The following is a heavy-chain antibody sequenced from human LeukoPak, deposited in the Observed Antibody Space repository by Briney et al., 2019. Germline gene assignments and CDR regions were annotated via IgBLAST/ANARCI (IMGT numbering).Heavy chain of an antibody. CDR1: GFTFSSYG. CDR2: IWYDGSNK. J-gene: IGHJ4*02. D-gene: IGHD3-10*01. V-gene: IGHV3-33*01. CDR3: ARDPNGSGSYYLGY. Sequence: PGRSLRLSCAASGFTFSSYGMHWVRQAPGKGLEWVAVIWYDGSNKYYADSVKGRFTISRDNSKNTLYLQMNSLRAEDTAVYYCARDPNGSGSYYLGYWGQGTLVTVSS.